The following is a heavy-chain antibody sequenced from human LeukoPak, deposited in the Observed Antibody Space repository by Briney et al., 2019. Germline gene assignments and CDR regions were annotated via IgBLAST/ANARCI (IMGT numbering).Heavy chain of an antibody. D-gene: IGHD2-15*01. CDR3: AKDRGPYCSGGSCYFILDY. Sequence: QPGGSLRLSCAASGFTLSSYGMHWVRQAPGKGLEWVAVISYDGSNKYYADSVKGRFTISRDNSKNTLYLQMNSLRAEDTAVYYCAKDRGPYCSGGSCYFILDYWGQGTLVTVSS. J-gene: IGHJ4*02. CDR1: GFTLSSYG. CDR2: ISYDGSNK. V-gene: IGHV3-30*18.